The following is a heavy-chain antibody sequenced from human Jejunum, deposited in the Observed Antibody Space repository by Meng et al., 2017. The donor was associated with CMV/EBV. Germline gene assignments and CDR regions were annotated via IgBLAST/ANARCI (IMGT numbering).Heavy chain of an antibody. V-gene: IGHV4-31*03. D-gene: IGHD3-10*01. CDR2: MYRSGTT. CDR1: GYSINNGVYY. J-gene: IGHJ4*02. Sequence: PVSGYSINNGVYYWSWIRQHPGKGLEWIGYMYRSGTTYHNPSLRGRVVISIDTSKNQFSLNVNSMTAADTAVYYCARGSGGMTAFDSWGQGTLVTVSS. CDR3: ARGSGGMTAFDS.